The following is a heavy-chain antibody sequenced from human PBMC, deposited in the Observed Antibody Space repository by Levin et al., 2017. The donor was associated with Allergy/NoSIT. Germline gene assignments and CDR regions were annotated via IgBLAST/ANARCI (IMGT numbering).Heavy chain of an antibody. D-gene: IGHD4-17*01. CDR1: GGSISSGDYY. V-gene: IGHV4-30-4*01. CDR2: IFYTGDT. Sequence: SQTLSLTCTVSGGSISSGDYYWSWLRQPPGKGLEWIGYIFYTGDTFYNPSLKSRVTISVDTSKNQFSLKLSSVTAADTAVVYCARAPPTYGDYSWDYYYYMDVWGKGTTVTVSS. CDR3: ARAPPTYGDYSWDYYYYMDV. J-gene: IGHJ6*03.